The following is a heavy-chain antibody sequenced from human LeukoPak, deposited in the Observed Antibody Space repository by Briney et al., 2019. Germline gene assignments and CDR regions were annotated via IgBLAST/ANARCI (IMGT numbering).Heavy chain of an antibody. Sequence: GESLKISCKGSDYSFTSYWIAWVRQMPGKGLELIGIIYPGDSDTRYSPSFQGQVTISADKSISTAYLQWSSLKASDTAMYYCARRDYGSGTYLFWGQGTLVTVSS. D-gene: IGHD3-10*01. V-gene: IGHV5-51*01. CDR2: IYPGDSDT. CDR1: DYSFTSYW. CDR3: ARRDYGSGTYLF. J-gene: IGHJ4*02.